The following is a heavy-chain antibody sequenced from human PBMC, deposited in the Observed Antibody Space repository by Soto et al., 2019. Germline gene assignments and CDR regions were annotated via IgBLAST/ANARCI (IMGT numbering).Heavy chain of an antibody. CDR1: GFTFASFV. V-gene: IGHV3-23*01. CDR2: VSPGGDVS. J-gene: IGHJ3*01. D-gene: IGHD1-20*01. Sequence: WGSLRLSCAASGFTFASFVINCVRHAPFKGLEWVSTVSPGGDVSHYTDSVKGRFTISRDNSRRTLHLQMDSLRAEDAAVYFCVRRAITATTNWGAFDVWGQGTVVTVSS. CDR3: VRRAITATTNWGAFDV.